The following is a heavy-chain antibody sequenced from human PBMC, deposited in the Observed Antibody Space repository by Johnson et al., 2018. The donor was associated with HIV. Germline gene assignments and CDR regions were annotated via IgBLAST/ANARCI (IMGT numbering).Heavy chain of an antibody. CDR2: INWNSVRI. D-gene: IGHD1-26*01. V-gene: IGHV3-20*04. Sequence: VQLVESGGDVARPGGSLRLSCEASGFTFDEYDMSWVRQAPGKGLEWVSSINWNSVRIGCADSVKGRFTISRDNAKNSLYLQMNSLRAEDTAVYYCAKRHGPIVGATHDAFDIWGQGTMVTVSS. CDR3: AKRHGPIVGATHDAFDI. J-gene: IGHJ3*02. CDR1: GFTFDEYD.